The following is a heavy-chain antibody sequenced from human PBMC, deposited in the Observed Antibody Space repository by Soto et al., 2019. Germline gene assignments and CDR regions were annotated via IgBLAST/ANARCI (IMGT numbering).Heavy chain of an antibody. Sequence: QVQLVQSGAEVKKPGSSVKVSCKASGGTFSTYTISWVRQAPAQGLEWLGRIIPILDIANFAQKFQGRVTITADKSTNTAYMELSSLRSEDTAVYYCALGYCSGSSCYSDYYYYMDVWGKGTTVTVSS. D-gene: IGHD2-15*01. CDR2: IIPILDIA. V-gene: IGHV1-69*02. CDR3: ALGYCSGSSCYSDYYYYMDV. CDR1: GGTFSTYT. J-gene: IGHJ6*03.